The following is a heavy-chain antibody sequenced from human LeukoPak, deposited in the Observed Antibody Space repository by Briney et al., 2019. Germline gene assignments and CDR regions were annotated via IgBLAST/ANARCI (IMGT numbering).Heavy chain of an antibody. CDR2: INIGGTNT. V-gene: IGHV3-11*01. CDR1: GFTFNDYY. Sequence: GGSLRLSCAASGFTFNDYYMSSIRQAPGKGLGWLTYINIGGTNTQYADSVKGRLTISRDNAKKSLYLEMNNRRAEDTAVYYCATDCAGFDIWGQGVLVTVSS. J-gene: IGHJ5*02. CDR3: ATDCAGFDI.